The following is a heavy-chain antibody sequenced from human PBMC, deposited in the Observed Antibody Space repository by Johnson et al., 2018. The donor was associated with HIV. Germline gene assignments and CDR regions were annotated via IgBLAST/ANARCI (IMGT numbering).Heavy chain of an antibody. J-gene: IGHJ3*02. CDR3: AKVRRMDAFDI. CDR2: ISYDGSNK. D-gene: IGHD2/OR15-2a*01. V-gene: IGHV3-30-3*01. CDR1: GFTFSSYA. Sequence: QMQLVESGGGVVQPGRSLRLSCAASGFTFSSYAMHWVRQAPGKGLEWVAVISYDGSNKYYADSVKGRFTIASDNSKNTLYLQMNSLRAEDTAVYYCAKVRRMDAFDIWGQGTMVTVSS.